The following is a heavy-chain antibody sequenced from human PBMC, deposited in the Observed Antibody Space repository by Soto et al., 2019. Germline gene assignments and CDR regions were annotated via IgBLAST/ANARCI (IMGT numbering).Heavy chain of an antibody. CDR3: ARGKYSSSVDY. V-gene: IGHV4-34*01. CDR2: INHSGST. D-gene: IGHD6-6*01. Sequence: PSETLSLTCAVYGGSFSGYYWSWIRQPPGKGLEWIGEINHSGSTNYNPSLKSRVTISVDTSKNQFSLKLSSVTAADTAVYYCARGKYSSSVDYWGQGTLVTVS. CDR1: GGSFSGYY. J-gene: IGHJ4*02.